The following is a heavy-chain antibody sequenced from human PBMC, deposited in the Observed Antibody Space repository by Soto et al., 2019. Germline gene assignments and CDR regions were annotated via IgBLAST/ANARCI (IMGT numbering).Heavy chain of an antibody. V-gene: IGHV1-18*01. Sequence: ASVKVSCKASGYTFTSYGISWVRQAPGQGLEWMGWISAYNGNTNYAQKLQGRVTMTTDTSTSTAYMELRSLRSDDTAVYYCASFRRAEDGNGYYYGMDVWGQGTTVTVSS. CDR1: GYTFTSYG. J-gene: IGHJ6*02. CDR3: ASFRRAEDGNGYYYGMDV. CDR2: ISAYNGNT. D-gene: IGHD6-13*01.